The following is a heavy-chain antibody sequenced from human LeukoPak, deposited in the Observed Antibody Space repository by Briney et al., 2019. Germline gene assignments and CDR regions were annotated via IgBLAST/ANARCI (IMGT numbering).Heavy chain of an antibody. V-gene: IGHV1-69*13. Sequence: AVKVSCKASGGTFSSYAISWVRQAPGRGVEWMGGIIPIFGTANYAQKFQGRVTITADESTSTAYMELSSLRSEDTAVYYCARDPAAYCGGDCYSDAFDIWGQGTMVTVSS. D-gene: IGHD2-21*01. CDR3: ARDPAAYCGGDCYSDAFDI. CDR2: IIPIFGTA. CDR1: GGTFSSYA. J-gene: IGHJ3*02.